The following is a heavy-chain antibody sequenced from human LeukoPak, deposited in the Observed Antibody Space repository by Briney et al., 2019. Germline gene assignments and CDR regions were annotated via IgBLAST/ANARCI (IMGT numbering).Heavy chain of an antibody. CDR3: ARYVPVRTGTTRASFDY. Sequence: SETLSLTCTVSGGYISSSSYYWGWIRQPPGKGLEWIGEISHSGTTNCDPSLKSRISMSIDTSRSQFSLNLRSVTAADTAVYYCARYVPVRTGTTRASFDYWGLGTLVTVSS. V-gene: IGHV4-39*07. CDR2: ISHSGTT. J-gene: IGHJ4*02. D-gene: IGHD1-1*01. CDR1: GGYISSSSYY.